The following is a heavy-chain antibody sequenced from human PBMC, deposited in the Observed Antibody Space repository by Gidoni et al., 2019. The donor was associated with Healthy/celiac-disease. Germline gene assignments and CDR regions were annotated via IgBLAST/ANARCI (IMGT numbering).Heavy chain of an antibody. CDR2: IYHSGST. V-gene: IGHV4-4*02. CDR1: GGSSSSSNW. J-gene: IGHJ4*02. D-gene: IGHD6-13*01. Sequence: QVQLQASGPGLVKPSGTLSLTCAVSGGSSSSSNWWSWVRQPPGKGLEWLGEIYHSGSTNYNPSRKSRVTRSVDKSKNQFSLKLSAVTAADTAVYYCASLAAAGKGDYWGQGTLVTVSS. CDR3: ASLAAAGKGDY.